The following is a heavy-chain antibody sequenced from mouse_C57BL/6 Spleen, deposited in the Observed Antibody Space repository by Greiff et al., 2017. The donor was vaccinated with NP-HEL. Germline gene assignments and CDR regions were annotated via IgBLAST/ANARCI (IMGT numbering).Heavy chain of an antibody. V-gene: IGHV1-50*01. CDR3: ARKGYYSKYVWFAY. J-gene: IGHJ3*01. D-gene: IGHD2-5*01. Sequence: QVQLQQPGAELVKPGASVKLSCKASGYTFTSYWMQWVKQRPGQGLEWIGEIDPSDSYTNYNQKFKGKATLTVDTSSSTAYMQLSSLTSEDSAVYYCARKGYYSKYVWFAYWGQGTLVTVSA. CDR1: GYTFTSYW. CDR2: IDPSDSYT.